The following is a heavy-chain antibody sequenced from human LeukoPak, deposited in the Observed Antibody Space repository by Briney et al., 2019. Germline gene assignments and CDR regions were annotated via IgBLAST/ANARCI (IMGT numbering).Heavy chain of an antibody. J-gene: IGHJ4*02. V-gene: IGHV1-2*02. D-gene: IGHD2-21*02. CDR3: ATKTVRDVTPFDY. CDR1: GYTFTGCY. CDR2: INPNSGGT. Sequence: ASVKVSCKASGYTFTGCYMHWVRQAPGQGLEWMGWINPNSGGTNYAQKFQGRVTMTRDTSISTAYMELSRLRSDDTAVYYCATKTVRDVTPFDYWGQGTLVTVSS.